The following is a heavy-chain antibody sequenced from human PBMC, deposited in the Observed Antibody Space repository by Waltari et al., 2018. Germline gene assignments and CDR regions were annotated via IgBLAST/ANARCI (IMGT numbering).Heavy chain of an antibody. V-gene: IGHV4-34*01. J-gene: IGHJ4*02. CDR3: ARTATPDDY. CDR1: GSFSGYY. CDR2: INHSGST. D-gene: IGHD2-15*01. Sequence: GSFSGYYWSWIRQPPGKGLEWIGEINHSGSTNYNPSLKSRVTISVDTSKNQFSLKLSSVTAADTAVYYCARTATPDDYWGQGTLVTVSS.